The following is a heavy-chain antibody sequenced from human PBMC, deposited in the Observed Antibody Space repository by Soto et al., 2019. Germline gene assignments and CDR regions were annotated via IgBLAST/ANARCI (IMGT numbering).Heavy chain of an antibody. CDR2: IWNDGSTT. J-gene: IGHJ4*02. CDR3: ARDGSHYDVDY. CDR1: GFSFSPSG. V-gene: IGHV3-33*01. D-gene: IGHD4-4*01. Sequence: LVESGGGVAQPGRSLRLSCTTSGFSFSPSGMHWVRQAPGKGLEWVGIIWNDGSTTHYADSVKGRFTISRDNSKNTLYLQMNSLRDEDTAVYYCARDGSHYDVDYWGQGTLVTVSS.